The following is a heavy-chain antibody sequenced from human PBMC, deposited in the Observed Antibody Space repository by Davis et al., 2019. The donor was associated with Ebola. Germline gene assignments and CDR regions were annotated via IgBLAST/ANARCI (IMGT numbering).Heavy chain of an antibody. CDR1: GFTFSSHP. CDR3: ARETGGVFDH. Sequence: PGGSLRLSCAASGFTFSSHPMHWVRQAPGKGLEWVTVISSDGSNKYYGDSMKGRFTISRDNSKNTLFLQVSSLRTEDTAVYYCARETGGVFDHWGQGTLVTVSS. D-gene: IGHD2-8*02. CDR2: ISSDGSNK. V-gene: IGHV3-30-3*01. J-gene: IGHJ4*02.